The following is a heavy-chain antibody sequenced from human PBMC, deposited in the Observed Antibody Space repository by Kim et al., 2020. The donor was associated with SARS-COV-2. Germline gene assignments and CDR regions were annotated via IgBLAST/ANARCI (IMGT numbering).Heavy chain of an antibody. CDR3: AREGQRDVGMDV. Sequence: GGSLRLSCAGSGFTFRSYWMSWVRQAPGKGLEWVANIKQDGSEKYYVDSVKGRFTISRDNAKNSLYLQMNSLRAEDTALYYCAREGQRDVGMDVWGQGTTVTVSS. CDR2: IKQDGSEK. V-gene: IGHV3-7*01. J-gene: IGHJ6*02. CDR1: GFTFRSYW.